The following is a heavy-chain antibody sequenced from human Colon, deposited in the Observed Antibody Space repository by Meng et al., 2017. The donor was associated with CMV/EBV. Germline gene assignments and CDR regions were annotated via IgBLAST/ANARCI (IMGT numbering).Heavy chain of an antibody. CDR3: ARLRVQLWLRVGYYYYGMDV. V-gene: IGHV1-8*01. CDR1: GDTFTSSD. Sequence: ASVKVSCKASGDTFTSSDINWVRQATGQGLEWMGWMNPNSGNTGYAQKFQGRVTMTRNTSISTAYMELSSLRSEDTAVYYCARLRVQLWLRVGYYYYGMDVWGQGTTVTVSS. J-gene: IGHJ6*02. CDR2: MNPNSGNT. D-gene: IGHD5-18*01.